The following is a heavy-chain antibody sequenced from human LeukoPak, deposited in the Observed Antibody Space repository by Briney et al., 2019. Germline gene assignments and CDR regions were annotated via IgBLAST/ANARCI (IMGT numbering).Heavy chain of an antibody. CDR2: IYYSGST. J-gene: IGHJ6*02. CDR3: ARRAYSQGSYGMDV. V-gene: IGHV4-39*07. Sequence: SETLSLTCTVSGGSISSSSSYWGWIRQPPGKGLEWIGSIYYSGSTYYNPSLKSRVTISVDTSKNQFSLKLSSVTAADTAVYYCARRAYSQGSYGMDVWGQGTTVTVSS. CDR1: GGSISSSSSY. D-gene: IGHD6-13*01.